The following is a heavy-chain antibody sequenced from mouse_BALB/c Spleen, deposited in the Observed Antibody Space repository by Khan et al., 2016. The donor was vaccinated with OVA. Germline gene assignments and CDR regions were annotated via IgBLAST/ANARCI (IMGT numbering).Heavy chain of an antibody. D-gene: IGHD2-2*01. J-gene: IGHJ3*01. Sequence: VQLKQSGPELVKPGASVMMSCKASGYTFTSYVMYWVSQKPGQGLEWIGYINPYNDDTKYNEKFKGKATLTSDKSSSTAYMDLSSLTSEDSAVYYCTRGGYASFAYWGQGTLVTVSA. CDR2: INPYNDDT. V-gene: IGHV1S136*01. CDR3: TRGGYASFAY. CDR1: GYTFTSYV.